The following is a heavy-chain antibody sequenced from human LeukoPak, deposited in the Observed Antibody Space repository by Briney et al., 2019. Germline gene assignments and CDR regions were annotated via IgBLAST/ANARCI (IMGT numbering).Heavy chain of an antibody. CDR2: INHSGNT. D-gene: IGHD3-3*01. J-gene: IGHJ4*02. Sequence: SETLSLTCAVNGGSFSGYYWSWIRQPPGKGLEWIGEINHSGNTNYNPSLKSRVTISVDTSKNQFSLKLSSVTAADTALYYCARQRVSPRSDFDYWGQGTLVTVSS. V-gene: IGHV4-34*01. CDR1: GGSFSGYY. CDR3: ARQRVSPRSDFDY.